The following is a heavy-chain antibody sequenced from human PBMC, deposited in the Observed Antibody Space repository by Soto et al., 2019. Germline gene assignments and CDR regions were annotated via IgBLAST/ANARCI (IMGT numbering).Heavy chain of an antibody. CDR3: ARVVGGRYVMDV. Sequence: GGSLRLSCTASGFTSSDHYMDWVRRAPGKGLEWVGRIRIKARSYTTEYAASVKGRFTISRDDSRNSLYLQMNSLKSEDTAVYLCARVVGGRYVMDVWGQGTTVTVSS. V-gene: IGHV3-72*01. D-gene: IGHD2-15*01. CDR2: IRIKARSYTT. J-gene: IGHJ6*01. CDR1: GFTSSDHY.